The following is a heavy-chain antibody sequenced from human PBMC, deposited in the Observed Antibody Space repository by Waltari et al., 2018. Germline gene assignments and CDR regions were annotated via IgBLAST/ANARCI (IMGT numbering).Heavy chain of an antibody. CDR3: ARGPRTQFLEWLSNFDY. Sequence: QVQLQESGPGLVKPSQTLSLTCTVSGGSISSGGYYWSWIRQHPGKGLEWIGYIYYSGRTDYNPSLKSLVTISVDTSKNQFSLKLSSVTAADTAVYYCARGPRTQFLEWLSNFDYWGQGTLVTVSS. CDR2: IYYSGRT. J-gene: IGHJ4*02. D-gene: IGHD3-3*01. CDR1: GGSISSGGYY. V-gene: IGHV4-31*01.